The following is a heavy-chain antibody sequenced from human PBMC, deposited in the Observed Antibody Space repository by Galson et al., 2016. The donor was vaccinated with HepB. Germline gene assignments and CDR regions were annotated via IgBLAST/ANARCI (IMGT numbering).Heavy chain of an antibody. J-gene: IGHJ1*01. D-gene: IGHD2-15*01. CDR1: GFSYISYW. CDR3: ARGYCRGATCYGLQH. CDR2: IYPGDSDT. Sequence: QSGAEVKKPGESLKISCKGSGFSYISYWIGWVRQMPGKGLEWMGIIYPGDSDTRYSPPFQGQVTISADKSISTAYLQWSSLRASDTAMYFCARGYCRGATCYGLQHWGQGTLVTVSS. V-gene: IGHV5-51*01.